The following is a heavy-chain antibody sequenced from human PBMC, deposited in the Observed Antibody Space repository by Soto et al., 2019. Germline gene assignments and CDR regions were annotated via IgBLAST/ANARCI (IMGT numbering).Heavy chain of an antibody. J-gene: IGHJ4*02. CDR1: GGAFIGYY. CDR2: INHSGST. V-gene: IGHV4-34*01. Sequence: SETLSLTCAVYGGAFIGYYWILIRQPPGKGLEWIGEINHSGSTNYNPSLKSRVTISVDTSKNQFSLKLSSVTAADTAVYYCARGYVVVTVWGQGTLVTVSS. CDR3: ARGYVVVTV. D-gene: IGHD2-21*02.